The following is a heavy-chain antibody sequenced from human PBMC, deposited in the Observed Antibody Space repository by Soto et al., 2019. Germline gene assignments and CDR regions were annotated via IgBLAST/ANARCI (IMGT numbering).Heavy chain of an antibody. Sequence: SETLSLTCTFSGFSISSYYWSWIRQPPGKGLEWIGYIYYSGSTNYNPSLKSRVTISVDTSKNQFSLKLSSVTAADTAVYYCARSDGRYWGQGTLVTV. J-gene: IGHJ4*02. CDR3: ARSDGRY. CDR1: GFSISSYY. V-gene: IGHV4-59*01. CDR2: IYYSGST.